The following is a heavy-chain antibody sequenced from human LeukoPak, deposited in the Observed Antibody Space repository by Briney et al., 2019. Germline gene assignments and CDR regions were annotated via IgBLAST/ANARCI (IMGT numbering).Heavy chain of an antibody. CDR2: INHSGTN. CDR1: GGSFSGYY. D-gene: IGHD5-18*01. J-gene: IGHJ4*02. Sequence: PSETLSLNCAVYGGSFSGYYWVWIRQPQGMGLEWIGEINHSGTNNYNTSHKSRVTISVDPSKNQFSLKLSSVTAAGTAVYYCARVNTAMVYGSDYWGEGTLVTVSS. CDR3: ARVNTAMVYGSDY. V-gene: IGHV4-34*01.